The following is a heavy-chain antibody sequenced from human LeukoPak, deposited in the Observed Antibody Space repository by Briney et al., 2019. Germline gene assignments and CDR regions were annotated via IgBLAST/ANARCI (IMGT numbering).Heavy chain of an antibody. CDR2: IYYSGST. V-gene: IGHV4-59*01. CDR3: AREGDSYFDY. Sequence: SETLSLTCTVSGGSISSYYWSWIRQPPGKGLVWIGYIYYSGSTNYNPSLKSRVTISVDTSKNQFSLKLSSVTAADSAVYYCAREGDSYFDYWGQGTLVTVSS. D-gene: IGHD2-21*02. CDR1: GGSISSYY. J-gene: IGHJ4*02.